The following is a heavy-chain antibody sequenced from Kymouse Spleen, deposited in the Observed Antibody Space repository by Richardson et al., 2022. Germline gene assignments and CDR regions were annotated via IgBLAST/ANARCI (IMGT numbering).Heavy chain of an antibody. CDR3: ASITMVRGVIFFDY. J-gene: IGHJ4*02. V-gene: IGHV4-39*01. CDR1: GGSISSSSYY. D-gene: IGHD3-10*01. Sequence: QLQLQESGPGLVKPSETLSLTCTVSGGSISSSSYYWGWIRQPPGKGLEWIGSIYYSGSTYYNPSLKSRVTISVDTSKNQFSLKLSSVTAADTAVYYCASITMVRGVIFFDYWGQGTLVTVSS. CDR2: IYYSGST.